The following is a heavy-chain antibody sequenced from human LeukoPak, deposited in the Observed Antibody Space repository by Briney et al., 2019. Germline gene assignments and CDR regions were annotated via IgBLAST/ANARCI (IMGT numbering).Heavy chain of an antibody. Sequence: GESLQISCKGSGYSFTSYWIGWARQMPGKGLEWMGIIYPGDSDTRYSPSFQGQVTISADKSISTAYLQWSSLKASDTAMYYCARRIAVAPLGFDYWGQGTLVTVSS. CDR3: ARRIAVAPLGFDY. CDR1: GYSFTSYW. CDR2: IYPGDSDT. J-gene: IGHJ4*02. V-gene: IGHV5-51*01. D-gene: IGHD6-19*01.